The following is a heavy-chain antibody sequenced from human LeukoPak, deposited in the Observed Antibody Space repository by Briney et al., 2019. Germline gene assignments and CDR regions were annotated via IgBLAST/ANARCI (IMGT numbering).Heavy chain of an antibody. D-gene: IGHD3-22*01. CDR2: ISGSSSSYI. CDR1: GFTFSRYS. J-gene: IGHJ4*02. Sequence: GGSLRLSCAASGFTFSRYSMNWVRQAPGKGLEWVSSISGSSSSYIYYADSLKGRFTISRDNAKNSLYLQMNSLRAEDTAVYYCARDFYDTSGYYYDYWGQGTLVTVSS. V-gene: IGHV3-21*01. CDR3: ARDFYDTSGYYYDY.